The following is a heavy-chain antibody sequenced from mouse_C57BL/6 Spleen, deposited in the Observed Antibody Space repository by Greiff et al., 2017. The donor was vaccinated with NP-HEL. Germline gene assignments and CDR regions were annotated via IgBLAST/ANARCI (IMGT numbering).Heavy chain of an antibody. CDR3: ARREGGGDAMDY. CDR2: IYPGDGDT. CDR1: GYAFSSYW. J-gene: IGHJ4*01. Sequence: VQLQQSGAELVKPGASVKISCKASGYAFSSYWMNWVKQRPGKGLEWIGQIYPGDGDTNYNGKFKGKATLTADKSSSTAYMQLSSLTSEDSAVYFCARREGGGDAMDYWGQGTSVTVSS. D-gene: IGHD1-1*02. V-gene: IGHV1-80*01.